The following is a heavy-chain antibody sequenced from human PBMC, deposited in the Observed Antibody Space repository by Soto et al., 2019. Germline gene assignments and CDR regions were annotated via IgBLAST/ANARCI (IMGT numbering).Heavy chain of an antibody. J-gene: IGHJ6*02. CDR1: GYTFTSYY. Sequence: GASVQVSCKASGYTFTSYYMHWVRQAPGQGLEWMGIINPSGGSTSYAQKFQGRVTMTRDTSTSTVYMELSSLRSEDTAVYYCAREGGITGTSSYYYYGMDVWGQGTTVTVSS. V-gene: IGHV1-46*01. CDR2: INPSGGST. D-gene: IGHD1-7*01. CDR3: AREGGITGTSSYYYYGMDV.